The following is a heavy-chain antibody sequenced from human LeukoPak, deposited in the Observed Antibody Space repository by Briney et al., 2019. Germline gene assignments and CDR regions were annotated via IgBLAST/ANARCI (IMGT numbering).Heavy chain of an antibody. J-gene: IGHJ4*02. CDR3: ARGYGSGSPGDY. CDR1: GLIVSNNY. V-gene: IGHV3-53*01. CDR2: IYSGGNT. D-gene: IGHD3-10*01. Sequence: AGSLRLSCAASGLIVSNNYMSWVRQAPGKGLEWVSVIYSGGNTYYADSVKGRFTISRDNSKNTLYLQMSSLRAEDTAVYYCARGYGSGSPGDYWGQGALVTVSS.